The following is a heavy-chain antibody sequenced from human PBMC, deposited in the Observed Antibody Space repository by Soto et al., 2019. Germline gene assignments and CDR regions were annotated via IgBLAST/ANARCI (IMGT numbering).Heavy chain of an antibody. CDR1: GFPFSSYW. Sequence: EVQLVESGGGLVQPGESLRLSCAASGFPFSSYWMSWVRQAPGKGLEWVANINEDGSDKYYVDSVKGRFTISRDNAKNSLYLQMNSLRAADTAVYFFASKTIWGQGTLVTVSS. CDR2: INEDGSDK. J-gene: IGHJ4*02. V-gene: IGHV3-7*03. CDR3: ASKTI.